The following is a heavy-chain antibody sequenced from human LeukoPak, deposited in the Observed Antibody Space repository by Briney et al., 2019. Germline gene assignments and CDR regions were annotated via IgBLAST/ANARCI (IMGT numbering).Heavy chain of an antibody. CDR3: ARGRPTTSIAAAGVNWFDP. D-gene: IGHD6-13*01. CDR1: GYTFTDYF. J-gene: IGHJ5*02. CDR2: INPSDIST. Sequence: GASVKVSCKASGYTFTDYFIHWVRQAPGQGLEWMGIINPSDISTRYAQKFQGRVTMTRDTSTSTVYMELSSLRSEDTAVYYCARGRPTTSIAAAGVNWFDPWGQGTLVTVSS. V-gene: IGHV1-46*01.